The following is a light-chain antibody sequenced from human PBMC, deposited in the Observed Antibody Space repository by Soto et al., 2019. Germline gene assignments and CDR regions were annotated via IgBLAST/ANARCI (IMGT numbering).Light chain of an antibody. Sequence: QSVLTQPPSASETPGQRVIISCSGDSSNIGRNYVFWYLQLPGTAPKLLIYRNNQRPSGVPDRFSGSKSGTSGSLTISGLRSEDEGDYYCAAWDDSLSGPAFGGGTKVTVL. CDR3: AAWDDSLSGPA. J-gene: IGLJ2*01. V-gene: IGLV1-47*01. CDR2: RNN. CDR1: SSNIGRNY.